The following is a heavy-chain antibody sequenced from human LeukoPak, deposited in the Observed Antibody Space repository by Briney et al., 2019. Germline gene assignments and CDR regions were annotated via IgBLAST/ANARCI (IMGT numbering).Heavy chain of an antibody. CDR3: ARDAKDSEYYYDSSGYYSPPFD. J-gene: IGHJ4*02. CDR1: GFTFSSYP. CDR2: ISYDGSNK. D-gene: IGHD3-22*01. Sequence: GGSLRLSCAASGFTFSSYPMHGVRQAPAKGLEGVAVISYDGSNKYYADSVKGRFTISRDNSKNTMYLQMNSLRAEDTAVYYCARDAKDSEYYYDSSGYYSPPFDWGQGTLVTVSS. V-gene: IGHV3-30*04.